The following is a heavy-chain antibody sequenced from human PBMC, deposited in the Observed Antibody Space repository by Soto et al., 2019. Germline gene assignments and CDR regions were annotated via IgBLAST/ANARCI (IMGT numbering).Heavy chain of an antibody. CDR3: GKVSTYYDDSTFDY. D-gene: IGHD3-22*01. CDR1: GSSFSGYY. CDR2: INHSGST. Sequence: PAETLSLTCALHGSSFSGYYGISIRQPPGKGLEWIGEINHSGSTNYNPSLKSQVTISVDTSKNQFSLKLSSVTAADTAVDYCGKVSTYYDDSTFDYWGQGTLVTVSS. V-gene: IGHV4-34*01. J-gene: IGHJ4*02.